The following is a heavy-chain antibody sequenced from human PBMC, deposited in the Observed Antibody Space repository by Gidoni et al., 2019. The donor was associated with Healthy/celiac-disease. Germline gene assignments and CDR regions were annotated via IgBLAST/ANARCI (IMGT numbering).Heavy chain of an antibody. CDR1: GYSISSGYY. Sequence: QVQLQESGPGLVKPSETLSLTCTVSGYSISSGYYWGWIRQPPGKGLEWIGSIYHSGSTYYNPSLKSRVTISVDTSKNQFSLKLSSVTAADTAVYYCARVDWNHPFDYWGQGTLVTVSS. CDR3: ARVDWNHPFDY. D-gene: IGHD1-1*01. V-gene: IGHV4-38-2*02. CDR2: IYHSGST. J-gene: IGHJ4*02.